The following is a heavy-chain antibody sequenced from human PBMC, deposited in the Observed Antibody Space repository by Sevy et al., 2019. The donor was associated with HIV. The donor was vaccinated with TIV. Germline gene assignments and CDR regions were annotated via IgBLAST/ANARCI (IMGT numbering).Heavy chain of an antibody. CDR2: IQVDGREK. CDR1: GFTLSDSG. CDR3: AKRPTAA. Sequence: GGSLRLSCAASGFTLSDSGVHWVRQAPGKGLKWVAFIQVDGREKFYTDSVKGRFTISRDSSKNTVYLQMNSLRGEDTAVYYCAKRPTAAWGQGTLVTVSS. J-gene: IGHJ5*02. V-gene: IGHV3-30*02.